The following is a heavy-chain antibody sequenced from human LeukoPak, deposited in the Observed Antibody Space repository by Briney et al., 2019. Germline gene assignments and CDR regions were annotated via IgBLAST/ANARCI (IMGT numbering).Heavy chain of an antibody. CDR2: IYYSGST. V-gene: IGHV4-59*08. CDR1: GGSISGYY. J-gene: IGHJ4*02. D-gene: IGHD3-22*01. CDR3: AKVSDRDSSGYYGGFEY. Sequence: SETLSLTCTVSGGSISGYYWSWIRQPPGKGLECIRYIYYSGSTKYDPSLKSRVTISVDTSRNQFSLKPTSVTAADTAVYYCAKVSDRDSSGYYGGFEYWGQGTLVTVSS.